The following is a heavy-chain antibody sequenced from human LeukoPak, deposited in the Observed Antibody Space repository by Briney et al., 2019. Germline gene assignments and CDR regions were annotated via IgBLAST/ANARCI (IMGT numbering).Heavy chain of an antibody. CDR1: GYTFSSYS. CDR2: ISSSGRTI. CDR3: ARHTTTTTGHFDY. J-gene: IGHJ4*02. Sequence: GRSLRLSCVASGYTFSSYSMNWVRQAPGKGLEWVSFISSSGRTIYYADSVKGRFTISRDNAKNSLDLQMNSLRDEDTAVYYCARHTTTTTGHFDYWGQGTLVTVSS. D-gene: IGHD1-1*01. V-gene: IGHV3-48*02.